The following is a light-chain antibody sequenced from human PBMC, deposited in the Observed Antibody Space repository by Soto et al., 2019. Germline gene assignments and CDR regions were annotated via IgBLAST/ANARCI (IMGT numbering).Light chain of an antibody. Sequence: AIQLTQSPSSLSASVGDRLIITCRASQGISSALAWYQQKPGKPPRLLIYGASSLESGVPSRFSGSGFETDFTLTISNMQPEDFATYYCQQYNTYPLTFGGGTKVEIK. CDR3: QQYNTYPLT. V-gene: IGKV1-13*02. J-gene: IGKJ4*01. CDR1: QGISSA. CDR2: GAS.